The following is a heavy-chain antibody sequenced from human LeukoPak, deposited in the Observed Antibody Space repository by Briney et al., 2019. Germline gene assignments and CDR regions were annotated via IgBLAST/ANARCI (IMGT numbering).Heavy chain of an antibody. CDR2: IKQDGSER. J-gene: IGHJ5*02. D-gene: IGHD5-24*01. V-gene: IGHV3-7*05. CDR3: ARGYISPNWLDP. CDR1: GFTFSSSW. Sequence: GGSLRLSCAASGFTFSSSWMSWVRQAPGKGLEWVANIKQDGSERFYVDSVKGRFTISRDNAKNSLYLQMNSLRAEDTAVYYCARGYISPNWLDPWGQGTLVTVSS.